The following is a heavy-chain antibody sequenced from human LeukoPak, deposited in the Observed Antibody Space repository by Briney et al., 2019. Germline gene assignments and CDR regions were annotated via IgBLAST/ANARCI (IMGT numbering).Heavy chain of an antibody. CDR1: GFTFSSYS. CDR2: ITSSSGYI. CDR3: ARDRGATSAFDI. V-gene: IGHV3-21*01. Sequence: GGSPRLSCAASGFTFSSYSMTWVRQAPGKGLEWVSSITSSSGYIYYADSVKGRFTISRDNAKNSLYLQMNSLRAEDTAMYYCARDRGATSAFDIWGQGTMVTVSS. J-gene: IGHJ3*02. D-gene: IGHD1-26*01.